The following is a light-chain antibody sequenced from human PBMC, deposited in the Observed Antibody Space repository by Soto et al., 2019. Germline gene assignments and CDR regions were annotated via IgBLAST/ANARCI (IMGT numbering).Light chain of an antibody. J-gene: IGKJ1*01. CDR2: GAS. CDR3: QEFNNWPRT. Sequence: EIVMTQSPDTLSVSPGEGATLSCRASRSISRYLAWYQHQPGQAPRLLIYGASTRATGIPARFSGSGSGTEFPLTISRPQSEEFAVYLWQEFNNWPRTFGQGTRVEI. CDR1: RSISRY. V-gene: IGKV3-15*01.